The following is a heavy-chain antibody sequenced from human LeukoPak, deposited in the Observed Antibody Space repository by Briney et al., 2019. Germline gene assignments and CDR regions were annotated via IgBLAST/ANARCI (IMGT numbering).Heavy chain of an antibody. CDR2: NNYGGST. J-gene: IGHJ3*01. CDR3: ARGFPPGSGSRGSHAFDV. Sequence: PSEALFLPFAFSEISFCAYYLNPLRPSPGKGVEWVGENNYGGSTKYPPSLEGRGTILIDTSKNQFSLKLTSVTAADTAVYYCARGFPPGSGSRGSHAFDVWGQGTMVTVSS. D-gene: IGHD6-19*01. CDR1: EISFCAYY. V-gene: IGHV4-34*01.